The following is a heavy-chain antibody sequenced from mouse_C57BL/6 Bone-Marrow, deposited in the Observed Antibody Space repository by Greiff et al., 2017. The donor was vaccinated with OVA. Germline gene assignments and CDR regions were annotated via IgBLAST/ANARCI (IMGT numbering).Heavy chain of an antibody. D-gene: IGHD4-1*02. CDR2: ISSGGSYT. CDR1: GFTFSSYG. V-gene: IGHV5-6*02. Sequence: EVKLMESGGDLVKPGGSLKLSCAASGFTFSSYGLSWVRQTPDKRLEWVATISSGGSYTYYPDSVKGRFTISSDNAKNTLYLQMSSLKSEDTAMYCCARRQLYAMDYWGQGTSVTVSS. J-gene: IGHJ4*01. CDR3: ARRQLYAMDY.